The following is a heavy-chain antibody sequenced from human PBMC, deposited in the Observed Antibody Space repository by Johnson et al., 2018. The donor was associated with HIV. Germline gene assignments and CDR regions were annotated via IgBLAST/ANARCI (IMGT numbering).Heavy chain of an antibody. Sequence: VHLVESGGGVVRPGRSLRLSCAASGFTFSSYAMHWVRQAPGKGLEWVSAISGSGGSIYYADSVKGRFTISRDNAKNSLYLQMHSLRAEDTAVYYCVCLRGWTFDIWGQGTMVTVSS. V-gene: IGHV3-21*01. CDR1: GFTFSSYA. D-gene: IGHD3-10*01. CDR3: VCLRGWTFDI. J-gene: IGHJ3*02. CDR2: ISGSGGSI.